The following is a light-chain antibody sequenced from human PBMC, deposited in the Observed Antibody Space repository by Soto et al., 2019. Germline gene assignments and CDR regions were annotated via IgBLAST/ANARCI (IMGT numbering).Light chain of an antibody. CDR1: QSVSSSY. CDR2: GKS. J-gene: IGKJ4*01. Sequence: IVLTQSPGTLSLSPGERATLSCRASQSVSSSYLVWYQQRPGQPTRLLIYGKSTRAAGTSDRFRGRGSGTDFTLTIYILEPGDSAVYYCQQYGTSALTFGGGTKV. CDR3: QQYGTSALT. V-gene: IGKV3-20*01.